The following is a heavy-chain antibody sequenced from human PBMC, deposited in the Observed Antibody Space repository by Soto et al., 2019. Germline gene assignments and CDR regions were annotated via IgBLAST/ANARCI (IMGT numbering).Heavy chain of an antibody. Sequence: GASVKVSCKTSGDTFTDSSMHWVRQAPGQGLEWMGWINLNSGDTNYAEKFRGRVTMTRDTFIITAYMELTRLKSDDTAVYYCARDLGGYDLYGPDTWGQGTLVTVSS. D-gene: IGHD5-12*01. CDR1: GDTFTDSS. J-gene: IGHJ5*02. CDR2: INLNSGDT. V-gene: IGHV1-2*02. CDR3: ARDLGGYDLYGPDT.